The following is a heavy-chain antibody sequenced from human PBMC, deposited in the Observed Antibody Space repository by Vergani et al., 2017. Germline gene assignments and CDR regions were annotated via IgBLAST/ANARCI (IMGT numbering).Heavy chain of an antibody. D-gene: IGHD4-17*01. CDR2: VDPEDVET. CDR3: STPQTLNTGCMEV. CDR1: GYTFTDHY. Sequence: EVQLVQSGAEVKKPGATMKISCKVSGYTFTDHYMHWVKQAPGQGLEWMGLVDPEDVETIYAEKFKGRVTIAADKSTDTAHLELSSLRSEDASVYYCSTPQTLNTGCMEVWGQGTTVIVSS. V-gene: IGHV1-69-2*01. J-gene: IGHJ6*02.